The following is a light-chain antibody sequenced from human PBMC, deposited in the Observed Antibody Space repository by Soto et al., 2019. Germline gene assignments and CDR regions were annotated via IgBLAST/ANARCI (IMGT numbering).Light chain of an antibody. V-gene: IGLV2-14*01. J-gene: IGLJ2*01. CDR2: EVS. CDR3: SSYTSTNTPVV. Sequence: LTQPASVSGSPGQTITISCTGTSSDVGGYNYVSWYQHNPGKAPKLLTYEVSNRPSGVSDRFSGSKSDNMASLTISGLQAEDEADYYCSSYTSTNTPVVFGGGTKVTVL. CDR1: SSDVGGYNY.